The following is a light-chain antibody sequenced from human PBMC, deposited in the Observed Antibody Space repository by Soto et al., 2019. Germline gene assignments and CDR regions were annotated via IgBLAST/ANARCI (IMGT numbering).Light chain of an antibody. J-gene: IGLJ1*01. CDR1: SSDVGGYNY. Sequence: QSVLTQPPSASGSPGQSVTISCTGTSSDVGGYNYVSWYQQYPGKAPKLMIYDVNKRPSGVPDRFSGSKSANTASLTVSGLQAEDEAEYYCSSYAGSNDYVFGTGTKVTV. CDR2: DVN. CDR3: SSYAGSNDYV. V-gene: IGLV2-8*01.